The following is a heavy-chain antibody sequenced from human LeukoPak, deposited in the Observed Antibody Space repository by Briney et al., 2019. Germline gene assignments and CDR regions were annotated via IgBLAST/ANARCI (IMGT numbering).Heavy chain of an antibody. D-gene: IGHD3-10*01. CDR3: ARLPMVQVVIRYFYY. CDR1: GYTFTGYY. CDR2: INPNSGGT. Sequence: ASVKVSCKASGYTFTGYYMHWVRQAPGQGLEWMGWINPNSGGTNYAQKFQGRVTMTRDTSISTAYMELSRLRSDDTAVYYCARLPMVQVVIRYFYYWGQGTLVTVSS. J-gene: IGHJ4*02. V-gene: IGHV1-2*02.